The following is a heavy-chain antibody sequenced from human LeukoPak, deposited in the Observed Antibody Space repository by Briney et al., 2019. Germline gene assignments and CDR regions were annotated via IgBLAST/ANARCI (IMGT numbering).Heavy chain of an antibody. CDR2: MNPNSGNT. Sequence: ASVKVSCKASGYTFTSYDINWVRQATGQGLEWMGWMNPNSGNTGYAQKLQGRVTMTRNTSISTAYMELSSLRSEDTAVYYCARGPKLGYCSSTSCWGILGYYYYMDVWGKGTTVTISS. J-gene: IGHJ6*03. D-gene: IGHD2-2*01. CDR1: GYTFTSYD. CDR3: ARGPKLGYCSSTSCWGILGYYYYMDV. V-gene: IGHV1-8*01.